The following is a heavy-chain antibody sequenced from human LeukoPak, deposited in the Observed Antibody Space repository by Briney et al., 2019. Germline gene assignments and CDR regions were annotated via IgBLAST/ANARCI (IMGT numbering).Heavy chain of an antibody. Sequence: GGPLRLSCAASGFTLSSYAMHWVRQAPGKGLEWVAVISYDGSNKYYADSVKGRFTISRDNSKNTLYLQMNSLRAEDTAVYYCARVLGVFRDFDYWGQGTLVTVSS. CDR3: ARVLGVFRDFDY. V-gene: IGHV3-30-3*01. CDR1: GFTLSSYA. J-gene: IGHJ4*02. CDR2: ISYDGSNK.